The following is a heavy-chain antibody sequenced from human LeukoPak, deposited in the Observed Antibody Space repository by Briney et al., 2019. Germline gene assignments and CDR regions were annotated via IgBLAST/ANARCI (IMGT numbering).Heavy chain of an antibody. V-gene: IGHV3-48*04. Sequence: GGSLRLSCAASGFTFSGHNMNWVRQAPGKSLEWISFVSISSGTIYYADSVNGRFRISRDNAKSSLDLEMNSLRAEDTAVYYCAGSYSDNWYCFGFWGQGTPVTVSS. D-gene: IGHD1-1*01. J-gene: IGHJ4*02. CDR1: GFTFSGHN. CDR3: AGSYSDNWYCFGF. CDR2: VSISSGTI.